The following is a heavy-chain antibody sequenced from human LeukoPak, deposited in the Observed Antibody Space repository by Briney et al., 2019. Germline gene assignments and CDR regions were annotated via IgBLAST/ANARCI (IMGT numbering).Heavy chain of an antibody. Sequence: GGSLRLSCAASGFTFTDYSMTWVRQAPGKGLEWVSSISTVSTYTFYSDSVKGRFTISRDNAKNILYLQMSSLSAEDTAVYYCARDGSGFYLYYYMDVWGRGTLVTVSS. CDR2: ISTVSTYT. CDR3: ARDGSGFYLYYYMDV. J-gene: IGHJ6*03. D-gene: IGHD3-3*01. CDR1: GFTFTDYS. V-gene: IGHV3-21*01.